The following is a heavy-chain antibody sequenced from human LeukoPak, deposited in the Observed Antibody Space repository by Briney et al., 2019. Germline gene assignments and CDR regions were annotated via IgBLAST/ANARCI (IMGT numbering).Heavy chain of an antibody. Sequence: GASVKVSCKASGYTFTGYYMHWVRQAPGQGLEWMGRINPNSGGTNYAQKFQGRVTMTRDTSISTAYMELSRLRSDDTAAYYCARDIAADAFDIWGQGTMVTVSS. CDR2: INPNSGGT. CDR3: ARDIAADAFDI. V-gene: IGHV1-2*06. CDR1: GYTFTGYY. D-gene: IGHD6-13*01. J-gene: IGHJ3*02.